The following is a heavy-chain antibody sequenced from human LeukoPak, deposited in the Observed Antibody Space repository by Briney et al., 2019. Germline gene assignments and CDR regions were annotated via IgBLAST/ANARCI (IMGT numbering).Heavy chain of an antibody. CDR1: GGTFSSYA. D-gene: IGHD4-17*01. V-gene: IGHV1-69*01. J-gene: IGHJ4*02. CDR3: ASPLSDYGDYEGVFDY. CDR2: IIPIFGTA. Sequence: SVKVSRKASGGTFSSYAISWVRQAPGQGLEWMGGIIPIFGTANYAQKFQGRVTITAYESTSTAYMELSSLRSEDTAVYYCASPLSDYGDYEGVFDYWGQGTLVTVSS.